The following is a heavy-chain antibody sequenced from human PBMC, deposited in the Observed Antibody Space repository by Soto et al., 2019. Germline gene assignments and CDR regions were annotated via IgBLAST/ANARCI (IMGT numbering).Heavy chain of an antibody. V-gene: IGHV3-9*01. CDR2: ISWNSGNI. CDR1: EFTFADYA. Sequence: EVQLVESGGGLVQPGRSLRLSCAAYEFTFADYALHWVRQAPGKGLEWVSGISWNSGNIDYADSVKGRFTISRDNAKNSLYLQMNSLRPEDTAVYYCAKDVVWSGYSYYYGMAVWGPGTTVTVSS. D-gene: IGHD3-3*01. CDR3: AKDVVWSGYSYYYGMAV. J-gene: IGHJ6*02.